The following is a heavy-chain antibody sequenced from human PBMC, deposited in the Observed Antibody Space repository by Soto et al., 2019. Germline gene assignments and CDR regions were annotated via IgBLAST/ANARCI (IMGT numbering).Heavy chain of an antibody. D-gene: IGHD1-26*01. CDR1: GNTITSNY. CDR2: INPSGGST. Sequence: ASVKPTCKASGNTITSNYMHWVLQAPGQEHEWMGIINPSGGSTSYAQKFQGRVTMTRDTSTSTVYMELSSLRSEDTAVYYCARDTLFICPQSYYDVMYFCGQGSTV. J-gene: IGHJ6*02. CDR3: ARDTLFICPQSYYDVMYF. V-gene: IGHV1-46*01.